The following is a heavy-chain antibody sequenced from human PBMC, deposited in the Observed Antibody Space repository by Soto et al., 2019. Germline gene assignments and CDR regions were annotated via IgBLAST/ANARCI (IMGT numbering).Heavy chain of an antibody. J-gene: IGHJ5*02. V-gene: IGHV4-34*01. CDR2: INHSGST. CDR1: GGTFSGYY. CDR3: ARGHAYNGNYVHWFDP. Sequence: SYTLSLTCSIYGGTFSGYYWSWIRQPPGKGLEWIGEINHSGSTNYNPSLKSRVTRSVDTSKIQCYLKLSSVTAADTDVYYCARGHAYNGNYVHWFDPSGPGTVVT. D-gene: IGHD1-7*01.